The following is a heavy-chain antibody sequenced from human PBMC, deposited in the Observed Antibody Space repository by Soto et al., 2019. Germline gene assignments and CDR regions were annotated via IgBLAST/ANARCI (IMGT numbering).Heavy chain of an antibody. D-gene: IGHD5-18*01. V-gene: IGHV3-30-3*01. Sequence: GGSLRLSCAASGFTFSSYAMHWVRQAPGKGLEWVAVISYDGSNKYYADSVKGRFTISRDNSKNTLYLQMNSLRAEDTAVYYCARDRGSGGRGYSYGTLSYFDYWGQGTLVTVSS. CDR1: GFTFSSYA. CDR3: ARDRGSGGRGYSYGTLSYFDY. CDR2: ISYDGSNK. J-gene: IGHJ4*02.